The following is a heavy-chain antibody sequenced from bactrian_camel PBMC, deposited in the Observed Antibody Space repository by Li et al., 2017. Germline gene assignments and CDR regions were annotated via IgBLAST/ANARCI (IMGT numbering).Heavy chain of an antibody. CDR3: ARNSDGSSFPY. CDR2: IYTGGGRA. CDR1: GPANPRFTYNYFC. V-gene: IGHV3S1*01. J-gene: IGHJ4*01. Sequence: HVQLVESGGGLVQAGGSLRLSCKRSGPANPRFTYNYFCMYWFRQVPSKEREGVAAIYTGGGRAYYADSVKGRFTISRDNAKDTVYLEMNTLKPEDTAVYYCARNSDGSSFPYWGQGTQVTVS. D-gene: IGHD4*01.